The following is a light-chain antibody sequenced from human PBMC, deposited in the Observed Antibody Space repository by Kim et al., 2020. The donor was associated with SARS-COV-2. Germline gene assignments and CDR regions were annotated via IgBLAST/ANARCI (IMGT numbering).Light chain of an antibody. CDR2: DVN. CDR3: SSYTTTSTWV. V-gene: IGLV2-14*03. Sequence: QSALTQPASVSGSPEQLITISCTGSSSDVGAYDHVAWYQQYPGKAPQLMIYDVNKRPSGVSARFSGFKFGNTASLTISGLQAEDEADYYCSSYTTTSTWVFGGGTQLTVL. J-gene: IGLJ3*02. CDR1: SSDVGAYDH.